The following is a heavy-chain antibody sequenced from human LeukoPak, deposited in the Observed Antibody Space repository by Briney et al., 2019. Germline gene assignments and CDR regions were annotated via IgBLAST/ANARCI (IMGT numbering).Heavy chain of an antibody. J-gene: IGHJ4*02. V-gene: IGHV3-23*01. CDR2: IRPTGTNT. D-gene: IGHD1-14*01. CDR1: GFPLNTYA. Sequence: GGSLRLSCAASGFPLNTYAISWVRQAPGKGLEYISVIRPTGTNTYCASSVKGRFTISRDDSRTMAYLQMSSLRAEDTAIYYCAKLAFYETSAPLRDIDFWGQGTLVTVSS. CDR3: AKLAFYETSAPLRDIDF.